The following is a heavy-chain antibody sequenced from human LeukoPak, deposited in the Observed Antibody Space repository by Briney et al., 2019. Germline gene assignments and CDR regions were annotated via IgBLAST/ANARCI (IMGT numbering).Heavy chain of an antibody. CDR1: GYTFTSYD. CDR2: MNPNSGNT. J-gene: IGHJ5*01. V-gene: IGHV1-8*01. D-gene: IGHD3-3*01. Sequence: ASVKVSCKASGYTFTSYDINWLRQATGQGLEWMGWMNPNSGNTGYAQKFQGRVTMTRNTSISTDYMELSSLRSEDTVVYYCARVSFSIFGVDNPHPHWFDYWGQGTLVTVSS. CDR3: ARVSFSIFGVDNPHPHWFDY.